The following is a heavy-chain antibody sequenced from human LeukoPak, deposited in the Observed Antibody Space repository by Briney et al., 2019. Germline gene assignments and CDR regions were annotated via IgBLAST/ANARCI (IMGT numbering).Heavy chain of an antibody. CDR1: GFTFSKYA. Sequence: GGSLRLSCAASGFTFSKYAMTWVRQAPGKGLEWVSAITVGATITYYSDSVRGRFTISRDDSKNTLSLQMDSLSAEDTALYYCAKYISDSGAYYAFDYWGQGTLVTVSP. V-gene: IGHV3-23*01. D-gene: IGHD3-10*01. J-gene: IGHJ4*02. CDR3: AKYISDSGAYYAFDY. CDR2: ITVGATIT.